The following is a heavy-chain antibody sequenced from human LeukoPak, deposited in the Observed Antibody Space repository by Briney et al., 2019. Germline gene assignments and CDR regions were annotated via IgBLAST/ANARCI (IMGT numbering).Heavy chain of an antibody. CDR2: IIPIIGTA. D-gene: IGHD5-18*01. CDR3: ARSAMVGNYYYYYFTDV. Sequence: GATVKVSCKASGGTFSRYAISWVRQAPGQGLEWMGGIIPIIGTANYAQKFQGRVTITADKSTSTAYMELSSLRSEDTAVYYCARSAMVGNYYYYYFTDVWGKGTTVTVSS. V-gene: IGHV1-69*06. CDR1: GGTFSRYA. J-gene: IGHJ6*03.